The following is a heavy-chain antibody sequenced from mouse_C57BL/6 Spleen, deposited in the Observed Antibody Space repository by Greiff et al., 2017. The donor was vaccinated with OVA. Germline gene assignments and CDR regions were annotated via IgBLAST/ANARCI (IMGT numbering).Heavy chain of an antibody. CDR3: ASDLGSRFAY. V-gene: IGHV2-6*01. CDR2: IWGVGST. Sequence: VMLVESGPGLVAPSQSLSITCTVSGFSLTSYGVDWVRQSPGKGLEWLGVIWGVGSTNYNSALKSRLSISKDNSKSQVFLKMNSLQTDDTAMYYCASDLGSRFAYWGQGTLVTVSA. D-gene: IGHD6-1*01. CDR1: GFSLTSYG. J-gene: IGHJ3*01.